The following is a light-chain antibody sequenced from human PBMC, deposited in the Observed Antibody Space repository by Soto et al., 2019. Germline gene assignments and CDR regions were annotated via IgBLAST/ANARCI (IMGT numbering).Light chain of an antibody. CDR3: SSYTSSSTLNYV. J-gene: IGLJ1*01. CDR2: DVS. CDR1: RSDVGGNNY. Sequence: QSVLTQPASVSGSPGQSITISCTGTRSDVGGNNYVSWYQQHPGKAPKLMIYDVSNRPSGVSNRFSGSKSGNTASLTISGLQAEDEADYYCSSYTSSSTLNYVFGTGTKVTVL. V-gene: IGLV2-14*01.